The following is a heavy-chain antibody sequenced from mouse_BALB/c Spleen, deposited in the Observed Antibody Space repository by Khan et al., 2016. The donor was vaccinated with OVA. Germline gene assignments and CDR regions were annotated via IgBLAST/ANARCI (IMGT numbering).Heavy chain of an antibody. J-gene: IGHJ4*01. CDR1: GYIFTNYW. V-gene: IGHV1-76*01. D-gene: IGHD1-1*01. CDR3: ARGAITSHAMDS. CDR2: IYPGTGST. Sequence: QVRLQQSGAELVRPGASVKLSCKTSGYIFTNYWIHWVKQRSGQGLEWIARIYPGTGSTSSNEKFKGKATLTADKSSSTAYMQLSSLKSEDSAVYFCARGAITSHAMDSWGQGTSVTVSS.